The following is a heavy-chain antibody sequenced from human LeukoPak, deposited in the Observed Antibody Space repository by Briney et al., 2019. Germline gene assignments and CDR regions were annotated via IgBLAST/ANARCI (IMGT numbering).Heavy chain of an antibody. Sequence: SETLSLTCTVSGGSISSYYWSWIRQPPGKGLEWIGYIYYSGSTNYNPSLKSRVTVSVDTSKNQFSLKLSSVTAADTAVYYCARVYSSGSDYWGQGTLVTVSS. CDR3: ARVYSSGSDY. CDR2: IYYSGST. D-gene: IGHD6-19*01. CDR1: GGSISSYY. V-gene: IGHV4-59*01. J-gene: IGHJ4*02.